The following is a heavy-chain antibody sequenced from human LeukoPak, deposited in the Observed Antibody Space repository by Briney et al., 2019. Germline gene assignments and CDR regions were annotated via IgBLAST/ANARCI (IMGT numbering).Heavy chain of an antibody. CDR3: ARKSSSWIGMDV. D-gene: IGHD6-13*01. CDR1: GFTFSNYG. Sequence: GGSLRLSCAASGFTFSNYGMHWVRQAPGKGLQWVAVIWYDGSNEYYADSVKGRFTISRDNSKNTLYLQMNSLRAEDTAVYYCARKSSSWIGMDVWGQGTTVTVSS. CDR2: IWYDGSNE. V-gene: IGHV3-33*01. J-gene: IGHJ6*02.